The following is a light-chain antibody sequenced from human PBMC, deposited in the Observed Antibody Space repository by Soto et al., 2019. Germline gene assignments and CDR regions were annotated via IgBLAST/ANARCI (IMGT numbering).Light chain of an antibody. CDR3: SSYTSSSTPFL. V-gene: IGLV2-14*01. CDR1: SSDVGGYNY. CDR2: DVS. J-gene: IGLJ1*01. Sequence: QSALTQPASVSGSRGQSITISCTGTSSDVGGYNYVSWYQQHPGKAPKLMIYDVSNRPSGVSNRFSGSKSGNTASLTISGLQAEDEADYYCSSYTSSSTPFLFGTGTKLTVL.